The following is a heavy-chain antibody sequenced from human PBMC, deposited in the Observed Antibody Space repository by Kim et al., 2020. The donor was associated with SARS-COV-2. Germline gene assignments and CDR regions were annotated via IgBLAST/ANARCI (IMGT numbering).Heavy chain of an antibody. CDR2: IKSKTDGGTT. CDR1: GFTFSNAW. J-gene: IGHJ4*02. CDR3: TTDTGYCSGGSCTPLDY. D-gene: IGHD2-15*01. Sequence: GGSLRLSCAASGFTFSNAWMSWVRQAPGKRLEWVGRIKSKTDGGTTDYAAPVKGRFTISRDDSKNTLYLQMNSLKTEDTAVYYCTTDTGYCSGGSCTPLDYWGQGTLVTVSS. V-gene: IGHV3-15*01.